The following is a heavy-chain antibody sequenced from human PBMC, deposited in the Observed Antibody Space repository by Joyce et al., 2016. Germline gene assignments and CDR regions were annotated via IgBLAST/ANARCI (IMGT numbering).Heavy chain of an antibody. CDR3: AKRYDYVDY. V-gene: IGHV3-30*02. J-gene: IGHJ4*02. D-gene: IGHD3-16*01. Sequence: SVKGRFTISRDDSKNTLYLQMNSLGAEDTAVYYCAKRYDYVDYWGQGTLVTVSS.